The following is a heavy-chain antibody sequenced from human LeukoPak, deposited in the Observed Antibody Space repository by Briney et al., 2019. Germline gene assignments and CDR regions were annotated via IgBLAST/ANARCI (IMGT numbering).Heavy chain of an antibody. D-gene: IGHD2-2*01. CDR1: GYTFTGYY. J-gene: IGHJ4*02. V-gene: IGHV1-2*02. Sequence: ASVKVSCKASGYTFTGYYMHWVRQAPGQGLEWMGWINPNSSGTNYAQKFQGRVTMTRDTSISTAYMELSRLRSDDTAVYYCARDGGDIVVVPAAVDYWGQGTLVTVSS. CDR3: ARDGGDIVVVPAAVDY. CDR2: INPNSSGT.